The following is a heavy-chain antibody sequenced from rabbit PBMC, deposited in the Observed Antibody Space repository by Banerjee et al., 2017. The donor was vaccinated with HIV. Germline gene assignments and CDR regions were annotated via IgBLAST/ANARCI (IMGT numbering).Heavy chain of an antibody. Sequence: QQQLVESGGGLVKPGASLKLSCKASGFDFSSYAITWVRQAPGKGLEYIGYITYRGSAYYASWVNGRFTISRENTQNTLYLQLNSLTAADTATYFGARSNTYYGMDFWGPGTLVTVS. CDR3: ARSNTYYGMDF. CDR2: ITYRGSA. V-gene: IGHV1S47*01. CDR1: GFDFSSYA. J-gene: IGHJ6*01.